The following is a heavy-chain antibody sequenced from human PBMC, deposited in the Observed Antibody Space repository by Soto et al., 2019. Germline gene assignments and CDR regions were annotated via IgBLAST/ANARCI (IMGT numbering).Heavy chain of an antibody. J-gene: IGHJ4*02. CDR1: GFKFDDFG. V-gene: IGHV3-9*01. CDR3: VKDQLRGGXLGWWGFDN. Sequence: EVQLVESGGALVQPGRSLTLSCRASGFKFDDFGMNWVRQGPGKGLEWVAGISWKTGDIAYVDSVKGRFTISRDNAKNFLYLQMNNLSSEDTAMYYCVKDQLRGGXLGWWGFDNWGQGTLVTVSS. CDR2: ISWKTGDI. D-gene: IGHD2-8*02.